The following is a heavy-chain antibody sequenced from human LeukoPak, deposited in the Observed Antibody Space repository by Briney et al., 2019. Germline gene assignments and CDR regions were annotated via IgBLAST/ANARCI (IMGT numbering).Heavy chain of an antibody. Sequence: PGGSLRLSCAASGFTFSSSAMSWVRQVPGKGLEWVSGISASGGSTSYADSVKGRFTISRDNSKNTLYLQMNSLRAEDTAVYYCAKATSRFVVYYFDYWGQGTLVTVSS. J-gene: IGHJ4*02. V-gene: IGHV3-23*01. D-gene: IGHD5-12*01. CDR2: ISASGGST. CDR1: GFTFSSSA. CDR3: AKATSRFVVYYFDY.